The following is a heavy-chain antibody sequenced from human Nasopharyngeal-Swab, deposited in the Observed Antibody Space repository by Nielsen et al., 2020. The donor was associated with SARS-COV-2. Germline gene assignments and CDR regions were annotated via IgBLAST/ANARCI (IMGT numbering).Heavy chain of an antibody. Sequence: GGSLRLSCAASGFTFSSYWMNWVRQAPGKGLEWVSSISTTSDYIYYADSVKGRFTISRDNARNSLHLQMNSLRAEDTAVYYCARSLYYYYDSSGYSLWGQGTLVTVSS. J-gene: IGHJ4*02. D-gene: IGHD3-22*01. V-gene: IGHV3-21*01. CDR2: ISTTSDYI. CDR3: ARSLYYYYDSSGYSL. CDR1: GFTFSSYW.